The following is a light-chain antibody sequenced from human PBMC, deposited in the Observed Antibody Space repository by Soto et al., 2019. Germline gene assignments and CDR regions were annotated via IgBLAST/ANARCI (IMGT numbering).Light chain of an antibody. CDR1: QSVSSN. V-gene: IGKV3-15*01. Sequence: EIVMTQSPGTLSVSPGERATLSCRASQSVSSNVAWYQQKPGQAPRLLIYQTSARATGIPARFSGSGSGTDFTLTISNLQPEDFALYYCQHYSGWPPVFGQGTKVDIK. J-gene: IGKJ2*01. CDR3: QHYSGWPPV. CDR2: QTS.